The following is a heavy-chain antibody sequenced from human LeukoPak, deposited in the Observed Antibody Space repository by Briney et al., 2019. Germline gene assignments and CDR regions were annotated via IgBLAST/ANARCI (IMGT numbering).Heavy chain of an antibody. D-gene: IGHD3-3*01. CDR3: ARGGFWSGSPDNSFDP. Sequence: SETLSLTCTVSGGSISSYYWSWIRQPPGKGLEWIGYIYYSGSTNYNPSLKGRVTISVDTSKNQFSLKLSSVTAADTAVYYCARGGFWSGSPDNSFDPWGQGTLVTVSS. CDR2: IYYSGST. J-gene: IGHJ5*02. V-gene: IGHV4-59*08. CDR1: GGSISSYY.